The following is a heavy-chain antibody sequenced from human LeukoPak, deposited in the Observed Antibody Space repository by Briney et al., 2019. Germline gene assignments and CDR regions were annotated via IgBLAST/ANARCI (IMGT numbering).Heavy chain of an antibody. CDR3: ARSGSAGLGSLDP. V-gene: IGHV1-69*05. Sequence: GASVKVSCKASGGTFSSYAISWVRQAPGQGLEWMGGIIPIFGTANYAQKFQGRVTITTDESTSTAYMELSSLRSEDTAVYYCARSGSAGLGSLDPWGQGTPVTVSS. J-gene: IGHJ5*02. CDR2: IIPIFGTA. CDR1: GGTFSSYA. D-gene: IGHD6-13*01.